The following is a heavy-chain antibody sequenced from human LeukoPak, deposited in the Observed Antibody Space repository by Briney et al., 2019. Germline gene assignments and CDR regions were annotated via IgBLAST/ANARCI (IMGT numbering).Heavy chain of an antibody. D-gene: IGHD5-18*01. V-gene: IGHV1-2*02. CDR3: ARWVGYSSIIDY. J-gene: IGHJ4*02. CDR2: INPNSGGT. Sequence: ASVKVSCKASGYTFTGYYMHWVRQAPGQGLEWMGWINPNSGGTNYTQKFQGRVTMTRDTSISTAYMELSRLRSDVTAVYYCARWVGYSSIIDYWGQGTLVTVSS. CDR1: GYTFTGYY.